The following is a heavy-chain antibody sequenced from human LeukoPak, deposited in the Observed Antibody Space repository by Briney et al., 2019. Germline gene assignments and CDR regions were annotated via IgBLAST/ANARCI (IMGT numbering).Heavy chain of an antibody. Sequence: PSETLSLTCTVSGGSINSYYWSWIRQPPGKGLEWIGYIYHSGSTYYNPSLKSRVTISVDRSKNQFSLKLSSVTAADTAVYYCARDGGFIGLDYWGQGTLVTVSS. J-gene: IGHJ4*02. CDR1: GGSINSYY. V-gene: IGHV4-59*12. CDR3: ARDGGFIGLDY. D-gene: IGHD4-23*01. CDR2: IYHSGST.